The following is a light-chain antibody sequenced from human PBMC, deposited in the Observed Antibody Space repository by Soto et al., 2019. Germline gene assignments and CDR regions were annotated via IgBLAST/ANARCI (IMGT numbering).Light chain of an antibody. Sequence: QSPSTLSASVGDRVTITCRASQSISSWLAWYQQKPGKAPKLLIYDASSLESGVPSRFSGSGSGTEFTLTISSLQPDDFATYYCQQYNSYLLTFGGGTKVDIK. CDR2: DAS. CDR3: QQYNSYLLT. CDR1: QSISSW. J-gene: IGKJ4*01. V-gene: IGKV1-5*01.